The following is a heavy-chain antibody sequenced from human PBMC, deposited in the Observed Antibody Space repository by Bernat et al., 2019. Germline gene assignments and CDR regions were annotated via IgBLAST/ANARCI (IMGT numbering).Heavy chain of an antibody. J-gene: IGHJ6*02. D-gene: IGHD4-23*01. V-gene: IGHV3-30*01. CDR2: ISFDGAKK. Sequence: QVQLVESGGGVVQSGRSLRLSCAASGFTFTTYTMNWVRQAPGQGLEWVAVISFDGAKKYYSHSVKDRFNISRDNSKNMVYLQMDTLKTEDTAVYFCARDRWVSYYYYGMDVWGQGTTVTVTS. CDR3: ARDRWVSYYYYGMDV. CDR1: GFTFTTYT.